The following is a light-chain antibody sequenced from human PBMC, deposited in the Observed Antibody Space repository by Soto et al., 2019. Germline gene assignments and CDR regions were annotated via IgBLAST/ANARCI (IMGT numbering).Light chain of an antibody. CDR2: WAS. CDR1: QRLLYSSNNKNH. Sequence: DIVMTQSPDSLAVSLGERATINCKSSQRLLYSSNNKNHLAWYQQKPGQPPKLLIYWASTRESGVTDRFRGSGSGTDFTLTITSLQAEYVAVYYCQQYYTTPVTFGQGTKVEIK. J-gene: IGKJ1*01. CDR3: QQYYTTPVT. V-gene: IGKV4-1*01.